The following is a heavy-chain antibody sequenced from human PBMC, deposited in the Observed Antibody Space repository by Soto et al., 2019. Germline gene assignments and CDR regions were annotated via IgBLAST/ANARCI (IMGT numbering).Heavy chain of an antibody. V-gene: IGHV3-23*01. Sequence: GGSLRLSCAASGFTFSSYAMSWVRQAPGKGLEWVSTISTSGGSTYYADSVKGRFTISRDNSKNTLYLQMNSLRAEDTAVYYCAVGYCSSTSCYAPRLYYYGMDVWGQGTTVTVSS. J-gene: IGHJ6*02. CDR2: ISTSGGST. CDR1: GFTFSSYA. CDR3: AVGYCSSTSCYAPRLYYYGMDV. D-gene: IGHD2-2*01.